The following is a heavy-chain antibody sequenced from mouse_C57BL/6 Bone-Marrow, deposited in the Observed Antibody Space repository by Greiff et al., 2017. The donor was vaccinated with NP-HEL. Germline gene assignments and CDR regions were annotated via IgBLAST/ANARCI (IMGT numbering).Heavy chain of an antibody. Sequence: QVQLKESGAKLIRPGTSVKVSCKASGYAFTNYLIEWVKQRPGQGLEWIGVINPGSGGTNYNEKFKGKATLTADKSSSTAYMQLSSLTSEDSAVYFCARELRWYFDVWGTGTTVTVSS. D-gene: IGHD2-4*01. CDR3: ARELRWYFDV. CDR2: INPGSGGT. CDR1: GYAFTNYL. J-gene: IGHJ1*03. V-gene: IGHV1-54*01.